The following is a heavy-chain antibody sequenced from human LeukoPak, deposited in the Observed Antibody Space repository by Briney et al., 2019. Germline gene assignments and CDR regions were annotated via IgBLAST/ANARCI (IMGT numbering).Heavy chain of an antibody. CDR3: TTDPRITVAGTGYYYYYMDV. V-gene: IGHV1-69*05. D-gene: IGHD6-19*01. Sequence: SVKVSCKASGYTFTSYGISWVRQAPGQGLEWMGGIIPIVETANYAQKFQGRVTISTDESTSTVFMELHSLRSEDTAVYYCTTDPRITVAGTGYYYYYMDVWGKGTTVTVSS. CDR1: GYTFTSYG. J-gene: IGHJ6*03. CDR2: IIPIVETA.